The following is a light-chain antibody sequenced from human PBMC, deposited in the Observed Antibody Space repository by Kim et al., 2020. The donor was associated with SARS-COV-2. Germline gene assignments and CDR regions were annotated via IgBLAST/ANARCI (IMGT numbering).Light chain of an antibody. J-gene: IGKJ4*01. CDR3: QQYGGSPLT. CDR2: DAS. CDR1: RSVASNY. V-gene: IGKV3-20*01. Sequence: CPGERATLSCRASRSVASNYLAWYQQKPGQAPRLLIYDASNRATDIPERFSGSGSGTDFTLTISRLEPEDYAVYFCQQYGGSPLTFGGGTKVDIK.